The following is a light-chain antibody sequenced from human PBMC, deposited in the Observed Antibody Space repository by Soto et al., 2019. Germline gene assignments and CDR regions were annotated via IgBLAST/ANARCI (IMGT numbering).Light chain of an antibody. CDR2: EVR. J-gene: IGLJ2*01. V-gene: IGLV2-14*01. Sequence: QSVLTQPASVSGSPGQSITISCTGTSSDVGGSNYVSWYQQHPGKAPKLMIYEVRNRPSGVSNRFSGSKSGTTASLTISGLQAEDEADYYCSSYAGSSTHVVFGGGTKLTVL. CDR3: SSYAGSSTHVV. CDR1: SSDVGGSNY.